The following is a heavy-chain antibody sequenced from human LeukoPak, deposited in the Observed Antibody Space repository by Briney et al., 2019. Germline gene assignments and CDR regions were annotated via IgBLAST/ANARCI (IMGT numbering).Heavy chain of an antibody. Sequence: ESGPTLVKPTQTLTLTCTFSGFSLSTSAVGVGWIRQPPGKALEWLALIYGDDDKRYRPSLKNRLTITKDTSKNQVVLAMTNMDPVDTATYYCAHRYCGGGSCYSGLDYWGQGTLVTVSS. J-gene: IGHJ4*02. CDR3: AHRYCGGGSCYSGLDY. V-gene: IGHV2-5*02. D-gene: IGHD2-15*01. CDR2: IYGDDDK. CDR1: GFSLSTSAVG.